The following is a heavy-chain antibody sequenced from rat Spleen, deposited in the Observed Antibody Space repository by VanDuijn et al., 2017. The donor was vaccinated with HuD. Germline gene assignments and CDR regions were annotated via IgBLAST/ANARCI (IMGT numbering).Heavy chain of an antibody. CDR1: GFTFNNYW. V-gene: IGHV5-31*01. Sequence: EVQLVESDGGLVRPGRSLKLSCAASGFTFNNYWMTWIRQAPGKGLEWIASITNTGGSTYYPDSVKGRFTISRDNAKSTLYLQMNSLRSEDTATYYCTTDSYFDGTYYPGGFDYWGQGVMVTVSS. CDR3: TTDSYFDGTYYPGGFDY. CDR2: ITNTGGST. D-gene: IGHD1-12*02. J-gene: IGHJ2*01.